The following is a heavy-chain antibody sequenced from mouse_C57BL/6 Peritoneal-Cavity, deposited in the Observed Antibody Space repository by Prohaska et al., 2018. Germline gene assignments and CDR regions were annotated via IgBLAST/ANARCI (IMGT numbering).Heavy chain of an antibody. CDR2: ITHSGET. CDR3: AGDSNGYWYFDV. CDR1: GFPITSGYY. J-gene: IGHJ1*03. V-gene: IGHV12-3*01. Sequence: QMQLQESGPGLVKPSQSLFLTCSITGFPITSGYYWIWIRQSPGKPLEWMGYITHSGETFYNPSLQSPISITGETSKNQFFLQLNSVTTEDTAMYYCAGDSNGYWYFDVWGTGTTVTVSS. D-gene: IGHD1-1*02.